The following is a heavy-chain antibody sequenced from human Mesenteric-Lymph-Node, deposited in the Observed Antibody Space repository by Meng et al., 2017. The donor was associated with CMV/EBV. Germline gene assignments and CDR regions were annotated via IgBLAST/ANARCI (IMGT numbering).Heavy chain of an antibody. J-gene: IGHJ4*02. CDR1: GFTFSNYG. V-gene: IGHV3-15*01. CDR3: TTGFGTAEAY. D-gene: IGHD3-10*01. Sequence: GESLKISCAASGFTFSNYGMHWVRQAPGKGLDWVGRIKSKTEGATADYATPVKGRFTISRDDSKDTLYLQMNSLKTEDTAVYYCTTGFGTAEAYWGQGTLVTVSS. CDR2: IKSKTEGATA.